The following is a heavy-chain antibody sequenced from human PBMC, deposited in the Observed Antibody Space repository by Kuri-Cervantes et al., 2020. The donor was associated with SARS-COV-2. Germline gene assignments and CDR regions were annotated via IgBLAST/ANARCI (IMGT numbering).Heavy chain of an antibody. CDR2: ISSSSSYI. J-gene: IGHJ3*02. V-gene: IGHV3-21*01. CDR3: ARNRAGSNEVTITADDAFDI. D-gene: IGHD3-9*01. CDR1: GFTFSSYS. Sequence: GGSLRLSCVASGFTFSSYSMNWVRQAPGKGLEWVSSISSSSSYIYYADSVKGRFTISRDNAKNSLYLQMNSLRAENTAVYYCARNRAGSNEVTITADDAFDIWGQGTMVTVSS.